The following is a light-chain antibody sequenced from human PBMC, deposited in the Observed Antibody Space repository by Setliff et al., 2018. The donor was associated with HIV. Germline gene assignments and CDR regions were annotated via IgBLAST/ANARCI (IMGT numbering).Light chain of an antibody. J-gene: IGLJ2*01. CDR3: CSYAESSPVV. Sequence: QSALTQPASVSGSPGQSITISCTGTSSDVGSYNRVSWYQQHAGKAPKVIIYEVNKRPSGVSNRFSGSKSGNTASLTISGLQAEDESDYYCCSYAESSPVVFGGGTKVTVL. V-gene: IGLV2-23*02. CDR1: SSDVGSYNR. CDR2: EVN.